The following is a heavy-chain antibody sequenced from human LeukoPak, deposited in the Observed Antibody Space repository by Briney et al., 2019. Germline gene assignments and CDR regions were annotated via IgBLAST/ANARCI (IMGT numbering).Heavy chain of an antibody. CDR3: TTDSSAAVNDY. J-gene: IGHJ4*02. Sequence: GGSLRLSCAASGFTFSNAWMSWVRQAPGKGLEWVGRIKSKTDGGATDYAAPVKGRFTISRDDSKNTLYLQMNSLKTDDTAVYYCTTDSSAAVNDYWGQGTLVTVSS. CDR2: IKSKTDGGAT. CDR1: GFTFSNAW. D-gene: IGHD6-13*01. V-gene: IGHV3-15*01.